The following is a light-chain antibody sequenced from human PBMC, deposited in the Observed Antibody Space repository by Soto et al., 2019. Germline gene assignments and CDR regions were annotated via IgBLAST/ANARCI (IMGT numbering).Light chain of an antibody. CDR3: QQYGSSPPGT. J-gene: IGKJ1*01. Sequence: EIVLTQSPATLSLYPGERATLSCRASQSVSSSYLAWYQQKPGQAPRLLIYGASSRATGIPDKFSGSGSGTDFTLTISRLEPEDFAVYYCQQYGSSPPGTFGQGTKVDIK. V-gene: IGKV3-20*01. CDR1: QSVSSSY. CDR2: GAS.